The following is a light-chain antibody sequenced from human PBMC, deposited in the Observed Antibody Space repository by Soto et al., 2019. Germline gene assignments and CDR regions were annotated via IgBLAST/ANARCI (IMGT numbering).Light chain of an antibody. CDR3: QQYDSSPVT. J-gene: IGKJ1*01. CDR2: GAS. CDR1: QSVSSSF. V-gene: IGKV3-20*01. Sequence: EIVLTQSPGSLSLSPGERATLSCRASQSVSSSFLAWYQQEPGQTPRLLIYGASSRATGIPDRFSGSGSGTDFTLTISRLEPEHFAVYYCQQYDSSPVTFGQGTKVEIK.